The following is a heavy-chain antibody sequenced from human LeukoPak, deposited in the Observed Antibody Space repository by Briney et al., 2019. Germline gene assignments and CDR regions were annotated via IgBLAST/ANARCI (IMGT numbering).Heavy chain of an antibody. CDR1: GGTFSSYA. D-gene: IGHD3-22*01. V-gene: IGHV1-69*04. Sequence: SVKVSCKASGGTFSSYAISWVRQAPGQGLEWMGRIIPILGIANYAQKFQGRVTITADKSTSTAYMELSSLRSEDTAVYYCASQQRTRNYYDSSGYPLSIDYWGQGTLVTVSS. CDR2: IIPILGIA. CDR3: ASQQRTRNYYDSSGYPLSIDY. J-gene: IGHJ4*02.